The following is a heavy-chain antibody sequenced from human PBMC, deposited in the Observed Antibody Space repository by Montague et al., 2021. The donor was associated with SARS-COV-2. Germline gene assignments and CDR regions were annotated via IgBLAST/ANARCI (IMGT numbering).Heavy chain of an antibody. CDR2: TCYRSEWYF. D-gene: IGHD1-26*01. CDR1: GDSVSSNNAA. CDR3: ARFSYSGTYFGLNAAFDI. J-gene: IGHJ3*02. V-gene: IGHV6-1*01. Sequence: CAISGDSVSSNNAAWNWIRQSPSRGLERLGRTCYRSEWYFDYAISLRGRITINPDTSKNQFSLQLDSVTLDDTAVYYCARFSYSGTYFGLNAAFDIWGQGTLVTVSS.